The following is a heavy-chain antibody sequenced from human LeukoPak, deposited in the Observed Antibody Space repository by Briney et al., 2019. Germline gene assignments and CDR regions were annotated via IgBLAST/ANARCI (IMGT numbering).Heavy chain of an antibody. Sequence: GESLKLSCSGSGYTLTSFWIGWGRQVPGNGLGWMGVIYPCDSDTRYSPSFQGQVTISADKSIHTAYLQWSSLKASDTAMYYCARRGGPFDYWGQGTLVTVSS. CDR3: ARRGGPFDY. CDR2: IYPCDSDT. D-gene: IGHD3-10*01. CDR1: GYTLTSFW. V-gene: IGHV5-51*03. J-gene: IGHJ4*02.